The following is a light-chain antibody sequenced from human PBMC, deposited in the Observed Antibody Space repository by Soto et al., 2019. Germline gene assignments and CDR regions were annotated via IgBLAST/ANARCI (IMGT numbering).Light chain of an antibody. CDR2: DDN. J-gene: IGLJ1*01. V-gene: IGLV1-51*01. Sequence: QSVLTQPPSVSAAPGQKVTISCPGSSSNIGGNSVSWYQQLPGTAPKLLIYDDNKRPSGIPDRFSGSNSGTSATLGITGFQTGDEPDYYRVSWDSSLSAYVFGTGTKVTVL. CDR1: SSNIGGNS. CDR3: VSWDSSLSAYV.